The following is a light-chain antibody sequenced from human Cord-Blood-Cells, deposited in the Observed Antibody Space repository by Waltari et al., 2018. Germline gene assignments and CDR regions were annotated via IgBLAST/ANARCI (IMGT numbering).Light chain of an antibody. Sequence: QAVLTQPPALSGTPGRGVTISCTGSSANIGAGSEVPRDQQLPGTAPKPPIYGNSKRPSGVPDRFSGANSGTSASPAITVLQAADEADYYGQSYDSSLSGVAFGGGTKLTVL. CDR2: GNS. J-gene: IGLJ2*01. CDR1: SANIGAGSE. CDR3: QSYDSSLSGVA. V-gene: IGLV1-40*01.